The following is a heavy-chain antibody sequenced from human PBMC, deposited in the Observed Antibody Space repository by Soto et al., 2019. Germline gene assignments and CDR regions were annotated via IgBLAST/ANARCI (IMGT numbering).Heavy chain of an antibody. V-gene: IGHV1-46*01. CDR2: INPSGGST. CDR1: GYTFTSYY. CDR3: ARDKECYDSSGYASFDY. Sequence: QVQLVQSGAEVKNPGASVKVSCKASGYTFTSYYMHWVRQAPGQGLEWMGIINPSGGSTSYAQKFQGRVTMTRDTSTSTVSMERRSLRSEATAVYYCARDKECYDSSGYASFDYWGQGPLVTVAS. J-gene: IGHJ4*02. D-gene: IGHD3-22*01.